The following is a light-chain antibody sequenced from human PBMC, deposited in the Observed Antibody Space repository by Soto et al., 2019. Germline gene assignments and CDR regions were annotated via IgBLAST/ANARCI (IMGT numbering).Light chain of an antibody. Sequence: QSVLTQPPSVSGSPGQSVTISCTGTSSDVGSYNRVSWYQQPPGTAPKLMIYEVSNRPSGVPDRFSGSKSGNTASLTISGLQAEGEADYYCSSYRSSSTRVFGTGTKVTVL. CDR1: SSDVGSYNR. V-gene: IGLV2-18*02. CDR2: EVS. CDR3: SSYRSSSTRV. J-gene: IGLJ1*01.